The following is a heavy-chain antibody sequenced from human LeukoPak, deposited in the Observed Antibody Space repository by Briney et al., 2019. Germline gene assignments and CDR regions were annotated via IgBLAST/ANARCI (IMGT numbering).Heavy chain of an antibody. CDR2: ISQSGNS. Sequence: PSQTLSLTCKVSGDSISSSTCNWSWIRQPPGKGLEWIGYISQSGNSYFTPFLKSRATISVDRSKNHFSLTLISVTAAGTAVYYCARDQVDYDIPDHFDYWGKGTLVAVSS. J-gene: IGHJ4*02. V-gene: IGHV4-30-2*01. CDR3: ARDQVDYDIPDHFDY. CDR1: GDSISSSTCN. D-gene: IGHD3-22*01.